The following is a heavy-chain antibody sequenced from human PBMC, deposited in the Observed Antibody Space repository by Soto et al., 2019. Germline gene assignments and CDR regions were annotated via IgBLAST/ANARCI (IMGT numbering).Heavy chain of an antibody. V-gene: IGHV3-9*01. J-gene: IGHJ4*02. CDR3: AKDIGFVTMVRGVIHHGPIDY. D-gene: IGHD3-10*01. CDR1: GFTFDDYA. CDR2: ISWNSGSI. Sequence: GGSLRLSCAASGFTFDDYAMHWVRQAPGKGLEWVSGISWNSGSIGYADSVKGRFTISRDNAKNSLYLQMNSLRAEDTALYYCAKDIGFVTMVRGVIHHGPIDYWGQGTLVTVSS.